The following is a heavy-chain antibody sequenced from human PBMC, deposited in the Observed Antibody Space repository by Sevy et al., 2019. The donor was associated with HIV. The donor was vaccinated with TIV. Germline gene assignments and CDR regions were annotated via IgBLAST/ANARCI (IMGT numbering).Heavy chain of an antibody. CDR2: ISGSGGST. CDR1: GFTFSSYA. CDR3: AKFGGDILTGYNRYYYYYYYMDV. D-gene: IGHD3-9*01. Sequence: GGSLRLSCAASGFTFSSYAMSWVRQAPGKGLEWVSAISGSGGSTYYADSVKGRFTISRDNSKNTLYLQMNSLRAEETAVYYCAKFGGDILTGYNRYYYYYYYMDVWGKGTTVTVSS. J-gene: IGHJ6*03. V-gene: IGHV3-23*01.